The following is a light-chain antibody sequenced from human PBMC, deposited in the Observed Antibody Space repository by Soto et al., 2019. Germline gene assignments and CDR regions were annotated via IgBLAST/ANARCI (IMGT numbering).Light chain of an antibody. CDR1: QSVSSSY. CDR3: QQYGSSPKT. Sequence: EIVLTQSPGTLSLSPGERATLSCRASQSVSSSYLAWYQQKPGQAPRLLIYGASSRATGIPDKFSGSGSGTDFTITISRLEPEDLAVYYCQQYGSSPKTFGQVTKVEIK. CDR2: GAS. J-gene: IGKJ1*01. V-gene: IGKV3-20*01.